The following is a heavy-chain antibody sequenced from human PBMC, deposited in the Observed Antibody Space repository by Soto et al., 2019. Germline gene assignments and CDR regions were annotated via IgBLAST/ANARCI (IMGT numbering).Heavy chain of an antibody. CDR1: GGTFSSDA. V-gene: IGHV1-69*13. D-gene: IGHD2-8*01. J-gene: IGHJ6*02. CDR2: IITIFNTA. CDR3: ARSRCTNGVCYSLSPGLDV. Sequence: SVKVSCKASGGTFSSDAISWGRQAPGHGLEWMGGIITIFNTANYAQMFHGRVTITADESTSTAYMELSSLRSEDTAVYYCARSRCTNGVCYSLSPGLDVWGPGTTVTVSS.